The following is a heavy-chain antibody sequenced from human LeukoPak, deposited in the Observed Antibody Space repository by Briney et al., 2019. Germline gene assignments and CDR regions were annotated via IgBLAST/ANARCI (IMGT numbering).Heavy chain of an antibody. CDR1: GVSISSGDYY. V-gene: IGHV4-30-4*02. CDR3: AREEETYYYDSSGYPLGAFDI. Sequence: SETLSLTCTVSGVSISSGDYYWSWIRQPPGKGLEWIGYIYYSGSTYYNPSLKSRVTISVDTSKNQFSLKLSSVTAADTAVYYCAREEETYYYDSSGYPLGAFDIWGQGTMVTVSS. J-gene: IGHJ3*02. CDR2: IYYSGST. D-gene: IGHD3-22*01.